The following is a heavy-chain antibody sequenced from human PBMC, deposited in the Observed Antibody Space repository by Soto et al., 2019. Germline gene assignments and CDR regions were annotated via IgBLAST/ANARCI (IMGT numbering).Heavy chain of an antibody. CDR1: GASISGGDYY. CDR3: ARATYDSSTYYLDY. V-gene: IGHV4-30-4*01. J-gene: IGHJ4*02. D-gene: IGHD3-22*01. CDR2: IYYTGNT. Sequence: QVQLQESGPGLVKPSQTLSLTCTVSGASISGGDYYWTWIRQPPGKGLEWIGSIYYTGNTYSNTSLESRLSISVVPSNNQFALRLTSVTAPDTAIYYCARATYDSSTYYLDYWGQGTLVTVSS.